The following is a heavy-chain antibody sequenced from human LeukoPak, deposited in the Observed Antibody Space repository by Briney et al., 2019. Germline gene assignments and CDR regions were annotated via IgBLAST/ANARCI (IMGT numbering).Heavy chain of an antibody. V-gene: IGHV4-59*01. CDR3: ASASNYNYYYYYMDV. D-gene: IGHD4-11*01. J-gene: IGHJ6*03. CDR1: GGSISNYY. CDR2: IYYSGSA. Sequence: SETLSLTCTVSGGSISNYYWSWIRQPPGKGLEWIGHIYYSGSASYNPSLKSRVTISLDTSKNQFSLKLSSVTAADTAVYYCASASNYNYYYYYMDVWGKGTTVTVSS.